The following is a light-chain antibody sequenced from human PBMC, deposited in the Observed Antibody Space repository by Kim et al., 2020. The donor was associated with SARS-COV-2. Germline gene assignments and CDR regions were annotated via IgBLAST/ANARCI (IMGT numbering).Light chain of an antibody. V-gene: IGKV3-20*01. Sequence: SPGERATRSCRASQSVSSSYLAWYQQKPGQAPRLLIYGASSRATGIPDRFSGSGSGTDFTLTISRLEPEDFAVYYCQQYGSSPQPFGQGTKVDIK. CDR3: QQYGSSPQP. CDR2: GAS. CDR1: QSVSSSY. J-gene: IGKJ1*01.